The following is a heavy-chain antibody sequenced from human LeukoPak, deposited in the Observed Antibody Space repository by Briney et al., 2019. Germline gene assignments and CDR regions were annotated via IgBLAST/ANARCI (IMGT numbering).Heavy chain of an antibody. V-gene: IGHV4-39*01. CDR2: IYYSGST. CDR3: ARHIDFWSGYGGYMDV. Sequence: SETLSLTCTVSGGSISSSSYYWGWIRQPPGKGLEWIGSIYYSGSTYYNPSLKSRVTISVDTSKNQFSLKLSSVTAADTAVYYCARHIDFWSGYGGYMDVWGKGTTVTVSS. CDR1: GGSISSSSYY. J-gene: IGHJ6*03. D-gene: IGHD3-3*01.